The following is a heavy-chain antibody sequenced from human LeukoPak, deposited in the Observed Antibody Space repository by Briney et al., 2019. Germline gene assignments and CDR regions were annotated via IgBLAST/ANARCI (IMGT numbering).Heavy chain of an antibody. J-gene: IGHJ1*01. CDR2: IRYDGSNK. CDR3: ARVGSSGWRFQH. CDR1: GFTFSSYG. Sequence: PGGSLRLSCAASGFTFSSYGMSWVRQAPGKGLEWVAFIRYDGSNKYYADSVKGRFTISRDNAKNSLYLQMNSLRAEDTAVYYCARVGSSGWRFQHWGQGTLVTVSS. D-gene: IGHD6-19*01. V-gene: IGHV3-30*02.